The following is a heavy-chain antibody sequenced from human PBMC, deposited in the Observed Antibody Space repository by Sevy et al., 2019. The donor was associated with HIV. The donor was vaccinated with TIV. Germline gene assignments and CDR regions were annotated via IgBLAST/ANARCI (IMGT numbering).Heavy chain of an antibody. CDR1: GFTFSSYG. J-gene: IGHJ4*03. CDR3: AREQVVINAPAFDN. D-gene: IGHD3-22*01. Sequence: GGSLRLSCAASGFTFSSYGMHWVRQAPGKGLEWVAVIWYDGSNKYYADSVKGRFTISRDNSKNTLYLQMNSLRAEDTAVYYCAREQVVINAPAFDNWGQGTMVTVSS. V-gene: IGHV3-33*01. CDR2: IWYDGSNK.